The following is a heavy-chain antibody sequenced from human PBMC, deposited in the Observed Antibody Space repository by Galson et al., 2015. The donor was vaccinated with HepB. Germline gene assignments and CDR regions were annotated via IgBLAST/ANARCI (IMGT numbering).Heavy chain of an antibody. V-gene: IGHV1-18*01. Sequence: QSGAEVKEPGESLKISCKASGYNFPTYSITWVRQAPGQGLEWMGWISAYDQKTNYAQHLQGRVTMTTDTSTNTAYMELRSLRSDDTAVYYCARGALVVVVYATQNNWFAPWGQGTLITVSS. D-gene: IGHD2-15*01. CDR1: GYNFPTYS. CDR2: ISAYDQKT. J-gene: IGHJ5*02. CDR3: ARGALVVVVYATQNNWFAP.